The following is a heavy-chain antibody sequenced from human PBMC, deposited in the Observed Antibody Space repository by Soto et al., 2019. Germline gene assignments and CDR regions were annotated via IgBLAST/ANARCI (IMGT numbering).Heavy chain of an antibody. CDR2: IYYSGST. CDR3: ARVSEQLRYYFDS. Sequence: QVQLQESGPGLVKPSQTLSLTCTVSGGSISSGDYYWNWIRQAPGKGLEWIGYIYYSGSTYYNPSLKSRVTVSVDTSKNKFSLKLSSVTAADTAVYYCARVSEQLRYYFDSWGQGTLVTVSS. V-gene: IGHV4-30-4*01. D-gene: IGHD6-6*01. CDR1: GGSISSGDYY. J-gene: IGHJ4*02.